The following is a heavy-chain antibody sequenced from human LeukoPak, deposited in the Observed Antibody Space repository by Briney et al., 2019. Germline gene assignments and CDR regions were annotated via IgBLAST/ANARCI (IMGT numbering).Heavy chain of an antibody. Sequence: SETLSLTCTVSGGSISSYYWSWIRQPAGKGLEWIGRIYTSGSTNYNPSLKSRVTMSVDTSKNQFSLKLSSVTAADTAVYYCARDPRIAAAGGAFDIWGQGTMVTVSS. CDR1: GGSISSYY. CDR2: IYTSGST. CDR3: ARDPRIAAAGGAFDI. D-gene: IGHD6-13*01. J-gene: IGHJ3*02. V-gene: IGHV4-4*07.